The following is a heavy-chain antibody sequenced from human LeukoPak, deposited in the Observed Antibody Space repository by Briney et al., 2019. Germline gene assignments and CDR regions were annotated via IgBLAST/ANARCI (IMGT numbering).Heavy chain of an antibody. CDR2: INPNSGGT. V-gene: IGHV1-2*02. CDR1: GYTFSGYY. J-gene: IGHJ4*02. D-gene: IGHD3-16*01. Sequence: ASVKVSCKASGYTFSGYYMHWVRQAPGQGLEWMGWINPNSGGTKYVQKFQGRVTMTRDTSISTAYMELSRLRSDDTAVYYCASGSLASYFDHWGQGTLVTFSS. CDR3: ASGSLASYFDH.